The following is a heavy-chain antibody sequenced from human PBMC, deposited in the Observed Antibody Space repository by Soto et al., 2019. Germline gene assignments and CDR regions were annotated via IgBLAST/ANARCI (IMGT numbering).Heavy chain of an antibody. J-gene: IGHJ4*02. CDR1: GGSISSYY. CDR3: ARVGNWEKFDY. D-gene: IGHD7-27*01. Sequence: SETLSLTCAVSGGSISSYYWSWIRQPPGKGLEWIGYIYYSGSTNYNPSLKSRVTISVDTSKNQFSLKLSSVTAADTAVYYCARVGNWEKFDYWGQGTLVTVSS. CDR2: IYYSGST. V-gene: IGHV4-59*01.